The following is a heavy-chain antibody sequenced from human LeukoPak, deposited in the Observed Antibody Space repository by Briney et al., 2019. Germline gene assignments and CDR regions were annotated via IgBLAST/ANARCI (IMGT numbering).Heavy chain of an antibody. Sequence: PGRSLRLSCAASGFTFSSYGMHWVRQAPGKGLEWVAVISYDGSNKYYADSVKGRFTISRDNSKNTLYLQMISLRAEDTAVYYCAKGSITMTVVVTDDAFDIWGQGTMVTVSS. CDR3: AKGSITMTVVVTDDAFDI. CDR2: ISYDGSNK. D-gene: IGHD3-22*01. V-gene: IGHV3-33*05. CDR1: GFTFSSYG. J-gene: IGHJ3*02.